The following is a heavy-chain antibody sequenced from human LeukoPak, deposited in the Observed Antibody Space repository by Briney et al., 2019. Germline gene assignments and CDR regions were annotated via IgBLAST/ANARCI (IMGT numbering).Heavy chain of an antibody. V-gene: IGHV4-61*02. D-gene: IGHD5-18*01. CDR3: SKGRGYSYDHDAFDI. CDR1: GGSISSGSYY. J-gene: IGHJ3*02. CDR2: IYTSGST. Sequence: NPSETLSLTCTVSGGSISSGSYYWSWIRQPAGKGLEWIGRIYTSGSTNYNPSLKSRVTISVDTSKNQFSLKVSSVTAADTAVYYCSKGRGYSYDHDAFDIWGQGTMVTVSS.